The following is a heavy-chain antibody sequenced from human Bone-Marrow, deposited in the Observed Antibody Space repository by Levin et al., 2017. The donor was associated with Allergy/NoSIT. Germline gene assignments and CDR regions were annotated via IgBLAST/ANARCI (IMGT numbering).Heavy chain of an antibody. V-gene: IGHV1-18*01. Sequence: AASVKVSCKASGFTFANYGMTWVRQAPGQGLEWMGWISANSDNARYAEKFQGRVTMTTDTSTSTAHMEVRSLRSDDTAVYFCARVVRQGGAVPAAYWGQGTLVTVSS. D-gene: IGHD2-21*01. CDR1: GFTFANYG. CDR3: ARVVRQGGAVPAAY. J-gene: IGHJ4*02. CDR2: ISANSDNA.